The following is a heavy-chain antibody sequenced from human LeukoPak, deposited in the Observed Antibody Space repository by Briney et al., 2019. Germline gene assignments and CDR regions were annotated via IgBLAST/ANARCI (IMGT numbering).Heavy chain of an antibody. V-gene: IGHV3-7*01. CDR3: AKDTTHCSSASCYIDAFDI. CDR2: IKQDGSAK. Sequence: PGGSLRLSCAASGFTFSSYWMSWVRQAPGKGLEWVANIKQDGSAKYYVDSVKGRFTISRDNAKNSLYLQMGSLRAEDTAVYYCAKDTTHCSSASCYIDAFDIWGQGTMVTVSS. CDR1: GFTFSSYW. D-gene: IGHD2-2*02. J-gene: IGHJ3*02.